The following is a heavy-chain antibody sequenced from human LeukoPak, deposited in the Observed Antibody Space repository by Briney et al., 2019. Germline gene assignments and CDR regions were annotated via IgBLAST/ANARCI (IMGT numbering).Heavy chain of an antibody. Sequence: SETLSLTCTVSGGSISSYYWSGIRQPPRRGLEWSGYIYYSGSTNYTPSLKSRVTISVDTSKNQFPVKLRSVTAAATAVYYCARGLGDMTTVVPPVRKYYYYYMDVWGKGTTVTVSS. CDR3: ARGLGDMTTVVPPVRKYYYYYMDV. CDR2: IYYSGST. V-gene: IGHV4-59*01. CDR1: GGSISSYY. J-gene: IGHJ6*03. D-gene: IGHD4-23*01.